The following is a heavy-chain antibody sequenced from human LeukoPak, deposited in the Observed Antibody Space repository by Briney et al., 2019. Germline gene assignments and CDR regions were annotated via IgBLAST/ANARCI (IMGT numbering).Heavy chain of an antibody. J-gene: IGHJ2*01. CDR1: GFTVSSNY. CDR2: IYSGGST. V-gene: IGHV3-53*01. D-gene: IGHD5-24*01. CDR3: ARDTPSPVEMATIRAWYFDL. Sequence: PGGSLRLSCAASGFTVSSNYMSWVCQAPGKGLEWVSVIYSGGSTYYADSVKGRFTISRDNSKNTLYLQMNSLRAEDTAVYYCARDTPSPVEMATIRAWYFDLWGRGTLVTVSS.